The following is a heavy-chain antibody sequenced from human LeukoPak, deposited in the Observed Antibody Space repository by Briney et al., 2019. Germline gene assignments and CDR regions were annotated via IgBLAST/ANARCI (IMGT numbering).Heavy chain of an antibody. CDR3: AKDGRGRYWVWYYFDY. V-gene: IGHV3-30*02. CDR1: GITFRSSS. Sequence: GGSLRLSCVASGITFRSSSMHWVRQAPGKGLEWLAFIRFDGSTKYYADSVKGRFTISRDNSKNTLYLQMNSLRAEDTAVYYCAKDGRGRYWVWYYFDYWGQGTLVTVSS. D-gene: IGHD1-26*01. CDR2: IRFDGSTK. J-gene: IGHJ4*02.